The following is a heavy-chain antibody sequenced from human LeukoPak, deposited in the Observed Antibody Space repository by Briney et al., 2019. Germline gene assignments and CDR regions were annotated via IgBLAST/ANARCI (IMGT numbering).Heavy chain of an antibody. CDR3: AKISRSKHIVAVAAMKDSPDA. D-gene: IGHD2-21*02. CDR1: GFIFSGSG. Sequence: GGSLRLSCVDSGFIFSGSGMHWVRQAPGKGLEWVAVISYDGSHKDYADSVKGRFTISRDNSKNTLYLQMNRLTVGDTALYYCAKISRSKHIVAVAAMKDSPDAWGQGILVTVSS. J-gene: IGHJ5*02. V-gene: IGHV3-30*18. CDR2: ISYDGSHK.